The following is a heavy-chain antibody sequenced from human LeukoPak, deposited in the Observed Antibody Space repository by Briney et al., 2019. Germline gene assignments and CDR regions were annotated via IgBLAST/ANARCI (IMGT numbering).Heavy chain of an antibody. Sequence: ASVKVSCKASGYTFTSYGISWVGQAPGQGLEWMGWINPNSGGTNYAQKFQGWVTMTRDTSISTAYMELSRLRSDDTAVYYCAREYSGYDSNYYGMNVWGQGTTVTVSS. J-gene: IGHJ6*02. CDR3: AREYSGYDSNYYGMNV. CDR1: GYTFTSYG. V-gene: IGHV1-2*04. CDR2: INPNSGGT. D-gene: IGHD5-12*01.